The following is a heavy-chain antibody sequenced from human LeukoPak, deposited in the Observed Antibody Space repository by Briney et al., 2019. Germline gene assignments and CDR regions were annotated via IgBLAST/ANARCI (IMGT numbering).Heavy chain of an antibody. V-gene: IGHV3-20*04. Sequence: GGSLRLSCAASGYTFGDFGMSWVRQVPGKGLEWVSGLNWNGGITSYADSVRGRFTISRDNAKNSLYLQMNSLKTEDTAFYYCVKDIRPRNRGYSGYSRAMNFDFWGQGTLVTVSS. CDR1: GYTFGDFG. J-gene: IGHJ4*02. CDR3: VKDIRPRNRGYSGYSRAMNFDF. D-gene: IGHD5-12*01. CDR2: LNWNGGIT.